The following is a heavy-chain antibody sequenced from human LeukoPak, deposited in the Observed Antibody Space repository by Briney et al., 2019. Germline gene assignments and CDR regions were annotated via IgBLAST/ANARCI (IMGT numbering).Heavy chain of an antibody. V-gene: IGHV3-30-3*01. D-gene: IGHD4/OR15-4a*01. J-gene: IGHJ4*02. Sequence: PGGSLRLSCAASGFPFSSFAMHWVRQAPGKGLEWVAIISSDGSAKYYADSVQGRFTISRDNSKNTLYLQMNSLKAEDTGVYYCARKGGANWARIDYWGQGTLVTVSS. CDR1: GFPFSSFA. CDR3: ARKGGANWARIDY. CDR2: ISSDGSAK.